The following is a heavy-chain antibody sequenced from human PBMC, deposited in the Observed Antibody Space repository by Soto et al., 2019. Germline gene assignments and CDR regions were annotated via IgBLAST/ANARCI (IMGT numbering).Heavy chain of an antibody. Sequence: SATLSLTCTVSGGSINTFYWSWVRQPAGKGLEWIGRIFSSGSTSFNPSLESRVAMSVDTSKNHFSLNLSSVTAADMAVYYCAREGSYSAYNFAHGIQLWSFDFWGQGALVTGSS. J-gene: IGHJ4*02. D-gene: IGHD5-12*01. CDR2: IFSSGST. CDR1: GGSINTFY. V-gene: IGHV4-4*07. CDR3: AREGSYSAYNFAHGIQLWSFDF.